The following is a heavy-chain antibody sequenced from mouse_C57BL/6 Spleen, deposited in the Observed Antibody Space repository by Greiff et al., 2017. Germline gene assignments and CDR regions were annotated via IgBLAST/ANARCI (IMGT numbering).Heavy chain of an antibody. V-gene: IGHV7-3*01. CDR3: ARYGRLGYFDY. CDR1: GFTFTDYY. Sequence: EVQLQESGGGLVQPGGSLSLSCAASGFTFTDYYMSWVRQPPGKALEWLGFIRNKANGYTTEYSASVKGRFTISRDNSQSILYLQMNALRAEDSATYYCARYGRLGYFDYWGQGTTLTVSS. D-gene: IGHD2-4*01. CDR2: IRNKANGYTT. J-gene: IGHJ2*01.